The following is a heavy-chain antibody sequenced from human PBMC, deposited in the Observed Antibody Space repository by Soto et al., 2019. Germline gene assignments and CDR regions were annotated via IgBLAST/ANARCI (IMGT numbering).Heavy chain of an antibody. CDR2: IKSKRDGGTT. CDR1: GLTVIDDW. CDR3: TTDRFT. Sequence: GGSLRLSCAVSGLTVIDDWMSWVLQAPGKGLEWVGRIKSKRDGGTTDYAAPVKGRFTISRDDSKNTLDLQMNSLQTEDTAVYYCTTDRFTWGQGTLVTVSS. J-gene: IGHJ5*02. D-gene: IGHD3-3*01. V-gene: IGHV3-15*01.